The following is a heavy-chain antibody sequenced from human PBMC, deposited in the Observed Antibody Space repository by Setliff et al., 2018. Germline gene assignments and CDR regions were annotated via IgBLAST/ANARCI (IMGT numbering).Heavy chain of an antibody. CDR3: AKGGTYRYFDF. V-gene: IGHV4-59*01. CDR1: GGPFSGAS. Sequence: PSETLSLTCTVSGGPFSGASIWSWIRQPPGKGLEFIGYVYHIGTAKYDPSLESRAIMSVDASKNEISLKLKSVTAADTAVYYCAKGGTYRYFDFWGQGALVTVSS. CDR2: VYHIGTA. D-gene: IGHD1-1*01. J-gene: IGHJ4*02.